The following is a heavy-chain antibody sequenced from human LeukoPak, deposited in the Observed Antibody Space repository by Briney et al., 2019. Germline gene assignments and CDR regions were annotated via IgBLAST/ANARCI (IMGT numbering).Heavy chain of an antibody. CDR3: ARGRSGSYFDY. CDR1: GGSISSSSYY. D-gene: IGHD1-26*01. V-gene: IGHV4-39*01. CDR2: IYYSGST. J-gene: IGHJ4*02. Sequence: SETLSLTCTVSGGSISSSSYYWGWIRQPPGKGLEWLGSIYYSGSTYYNPSLQSRVTISVDTSKNQLSLKLSSVTAADTAVYYCARGRSGSYFDYWGQGTLVTVSS.